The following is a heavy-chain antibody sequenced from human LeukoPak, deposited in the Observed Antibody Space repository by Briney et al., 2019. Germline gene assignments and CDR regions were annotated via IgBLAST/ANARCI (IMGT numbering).Heavy chain of an antibody. CDR2: IYYSGST. D-gene: IGHD1-14*01. Sequence: SETLSLTCTVSGGSISSYYWSWIRQPPGKGLEWIGYIYYSGSTNYNPSLKSRVTISVDTSKNQFSLRLSSVTAADTAVYYCARDRTGSYWGQGTLVTVSS. CDR3: ARDRTGSY. CDR1: GGSISSYY. V-gene: IGHV4-59*01. J-gene: IGHJ4*02.